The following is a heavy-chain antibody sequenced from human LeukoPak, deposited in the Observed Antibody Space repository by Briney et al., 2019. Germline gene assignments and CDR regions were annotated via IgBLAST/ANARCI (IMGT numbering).Heavy chain of an antibody. Sequence: GGSLRLSCAASGFTVSSNYMTWVRQAPGKGLEWLSGISVSGADTYYADSVKGRFTISRDNSKNTLYLQMNSLRAEDTAVYYRAKDKTFKYYYDSTPWGQGTLVTVSS. CDR1: GFTVSSNY. CDR3: AKDKTFKYYYDSTP. D-gene: IGHD3-22*01. J-gene: IGHJ5*02. CDR2: ISVSGADT. V-gene: IGHV3-23*01.